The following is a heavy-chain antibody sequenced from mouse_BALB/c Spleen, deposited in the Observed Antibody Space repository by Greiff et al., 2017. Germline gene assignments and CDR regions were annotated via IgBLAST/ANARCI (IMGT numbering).Heavy chain of an antibody. J-gene: IGHJ4*01. Sequence: EVQLVESGGGLVQPGGSLKLSCAASGFTFSSYGMSWVRQTPDKRLELVATITSNGGSTYYPDSVKGRFTISRDNAKNTLYLQMSSLKSEDTAMYDCERHRKYYYDPYDMDDWGQGTTVTVSS. D-gene: IGHD2-4*01. CDR3: ERHRKYYYDPYDMDD. CDR1: GFTFSSYG. V-gene: IGHV5-6-3*01. CDR2: ITSNGGST.